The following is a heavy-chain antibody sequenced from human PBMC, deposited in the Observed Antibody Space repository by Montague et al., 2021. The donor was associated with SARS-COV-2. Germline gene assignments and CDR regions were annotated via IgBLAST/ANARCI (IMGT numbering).Heavy chain of an antibody. D-gene: IGHD2-15*01. CDR2: IYTSGST. Sequence: TLSLTCPVSGDSIRSGTHYWNWVRQPAGKGLEWIGRIYTSGSTNYNPSLKSRITMSVDTSKNQFSLRPSSVTAADTAVYYCARDQPAYCTGGNCHPFDYWGQGTLVTVSS. V-gene: IGHV4-61*02. CDR1: GDSIRSGTHY. J-gene: IGHJ4*02. CDR3: ARDQPAYCTGGNCHPFDY.